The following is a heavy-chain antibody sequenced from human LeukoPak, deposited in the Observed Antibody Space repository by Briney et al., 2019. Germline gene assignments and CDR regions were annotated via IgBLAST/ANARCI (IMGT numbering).Heavy chain of an antibody. D-gene: IGHD2-2*01. V-gene: IGHV3-23*01. CDR3: AKTYCSTTSCPINY. Sequence: GGSLRLSCAASGFTFNNYAMSWVRQAPGKGLEWVSTISGSGGSTYYADSVKGRFTISRDNSQNTLYLQMTSLRAEDTAVYYCAKTYCSTTSCPINYWDQGTLVTVSS. J-gene: IGHJ4*02. CDR1: GFTFNNYA. CDR2: ISGSGGST.